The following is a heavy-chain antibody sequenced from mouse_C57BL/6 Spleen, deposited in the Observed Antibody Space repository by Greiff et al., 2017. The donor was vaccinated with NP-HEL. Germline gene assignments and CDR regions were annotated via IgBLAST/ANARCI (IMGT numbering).Heavy chain of an antibody. CDR2: ISSGGDYI. CDR1: GFTFSSYA. J-gene: IGHJ2*01. Sequence: EVKLVESGEGLVKPGGSLKLSCAASGFTFSSYAMSWVRQTPEKRLEWVAYISSGGDYIYYADTVKGRFTISRDNARNTLYLQMSSLKSEDTAMYYCTRGGSSYKYYFDYWGQGTTLTVSS. D-gene: IGHD1-1*01. CDR3: TRGGSSYKYYFDY. V-gene: IGHV5-9-1*02.